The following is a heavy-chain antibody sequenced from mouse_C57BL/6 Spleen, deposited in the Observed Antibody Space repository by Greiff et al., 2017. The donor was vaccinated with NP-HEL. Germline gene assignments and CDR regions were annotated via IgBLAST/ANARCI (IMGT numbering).Heavy chain of an antibody. J-gene: IGHJ1*03. D-gene: IGHD1-1*01. CDR3: ARGYGSSWYFDV. Sequence: LQQSGASVKISCKASGYAFSSYWMNWVKQRPGKGLEWIGQIYPGDGDTNYNGKFKGKATLTADKSSSTAYMQLSSLTSEDSAVYFCARGYGSSWYFDVWGTGTTVTVSS. CDR1: GYAFSSYW. V-gene: IGHV1-80*01. CDR2: IYPGDGDT.